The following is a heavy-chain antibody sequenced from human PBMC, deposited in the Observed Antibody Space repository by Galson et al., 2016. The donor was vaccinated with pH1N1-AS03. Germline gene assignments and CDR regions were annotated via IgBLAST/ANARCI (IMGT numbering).Heavy chain of an antibody. J-gene: IGHJ4*02. CDR1: GFTLTNYG. V-gene: IGHV3-33*01. CDR2: VWNAGGNK. Sequence: SLRLSCAASGFTLTNYGMHWVRQSPGKGLEWVAIVWNAGGNKFYADSVKGRFTISRDSSENTLYLDMNNLRAEDTAIYYCARDDHNSGYFIDHWGQGTLVSVTS. CDR3: ARDDHNSGYFIDH. D-gene: IGHD3-22*01.